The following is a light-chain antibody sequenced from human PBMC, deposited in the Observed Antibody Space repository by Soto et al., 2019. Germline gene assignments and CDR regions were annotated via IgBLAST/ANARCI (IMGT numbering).Light chain of an antibody. CDR1: SSDVGGYNY. V-gene: IGLV2-8*01. J-gene: IGLJ7*01. CDR2: EVS. Sequence: QSVLTQPPSASGSPGQSVTISCTGTSSDVGGYNYVSWYQQHPGKAPKLMIYEVSKRPSGVPDRFSGSKSGNTASLTVSGLQAEDEADYYCSSYAGSNNLPFGGGTQLTVL. CDR3: SSYAGSNNLP.